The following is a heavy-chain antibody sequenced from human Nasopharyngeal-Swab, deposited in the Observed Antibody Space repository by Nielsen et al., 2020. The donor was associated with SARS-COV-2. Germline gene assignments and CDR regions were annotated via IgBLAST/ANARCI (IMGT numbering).Heavy chain of an antibody. D-gene: IGHD1-26*01. J-gene: IGHJ4*02. CDR2: IWYDGSNK. V-gene: IGHV3-33*01. Sequence: GESLKISCAASGFTFSSYGMHWVRQAPGKGLEWVAVIWYDGSNKYYADSVKGRFTISRDNSKNTLYLQMSSLRAEDTAVYYCARDLGATLDVWGQGTLVTVSS. CDR3: ARDLGATLDV. CDR1: GFTFSSYG.